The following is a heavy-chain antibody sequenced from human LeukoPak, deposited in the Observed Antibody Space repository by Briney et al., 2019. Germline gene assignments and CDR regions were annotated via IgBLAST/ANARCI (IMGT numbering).Heavy chain of an antibody. J-gene: IGHJ5*02. CDR2: IIPIFGTA. CDR1: GRTFTSYA. V-gene: IGHV1-69*13. Sequence: SVKVSCKAAGRTFTSYAISWVRQAPGQGLGGMGGIIPIFGTANYAQKFQGRVTITADESTSTAYMELSSLRSEDTAVYYCARVLTVRGVLNWFDPWGQGTLVTVSS. D-gene: IGHD3-10*01. CDR3: ARVLTVRGVLNWFDP.